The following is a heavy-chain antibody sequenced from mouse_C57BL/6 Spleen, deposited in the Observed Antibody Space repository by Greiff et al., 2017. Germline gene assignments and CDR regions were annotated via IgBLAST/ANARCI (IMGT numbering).Heavy chain of an antibody. CDR2: ISWDDDK. CDR1: GFSLSTIGMG. CDR3: ARFYYGSLYAKDY. J-gene: IGHJ4*01. V-gene: IGHV8-8*01. Sequence: QVTLKVCGPGILQPSQTLSLTCSFSGFSLSTIGMGVGWIRQPSGKGLEWLAHISWDDDKYYTPALKSRLTISKDTSKNQVFLKIANVDTADTATYYCARFYYGSLYAKDYWGQGTSVTVSS. D-gene: IGHD2-2*01.